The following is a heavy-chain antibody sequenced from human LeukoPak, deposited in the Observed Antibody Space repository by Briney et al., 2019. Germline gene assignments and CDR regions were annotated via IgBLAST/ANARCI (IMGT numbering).Heavy chain of an antibody. Sequence: GEPWNFSGKGPGYSFTSLWISWVGPIPGKGLGWRGIIYPGDSETRYSPSFQGQVTISADKSISTAYLQWSSLKASDTAMYYCARHVSGSYYDAFDIWGQGTMVTVSS. CDR3: ARHVSGSYYDAFDI. CDR2: IYPGDSET. V-gene: IGHV5-51*01. D-gene: IGHD1-26*01. CDR1: GYSFTSLW. J-gene: IGHJ3*02.